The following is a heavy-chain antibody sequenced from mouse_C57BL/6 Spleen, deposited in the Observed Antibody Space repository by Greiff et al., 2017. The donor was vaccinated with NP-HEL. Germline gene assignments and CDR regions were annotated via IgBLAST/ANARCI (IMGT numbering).Heavy chain of an antibody. J-gene: IGHJ4*01. CDR1: GFTFSDYG. Sequence: EVQVVESGGGLVKPGGSLKLSCAASGFTFSDYGMHWVRQAPEKGLEWVAYISSGSSTIYYADTVKGRFTISRDNAKNTLFLQMTSLRSEDTAMYYCARRGTTVVYYYAMDYWGQGTSVTVSS. D-gene: IGHD1-1*01. V-gene: IGHV5-17*01. CDR3: ARRGTTVVYYYAMDY. CDR2: ISSGSSTI.